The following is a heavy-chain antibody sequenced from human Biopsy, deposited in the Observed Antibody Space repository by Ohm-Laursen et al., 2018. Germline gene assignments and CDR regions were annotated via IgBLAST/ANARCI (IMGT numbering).Heavy chain of an antibody. J-gene: IGHJ4*02. Sequence: SETLSFTCAVYGKTFSDYYWSWIRQPTGKGLEWIGQINQSGRTNYNPSLKSRVNISADKSNNQFFLKLTSVTSADTAVYFCGNEVHGRDYWGQGALVTVSS. CDR2: INQSGRT. D-gene: IGHD2-15*01. CDR1: GKTFSDYY. CDR3: GNEVHGRDY. V-gene: IGHV4-34*08.